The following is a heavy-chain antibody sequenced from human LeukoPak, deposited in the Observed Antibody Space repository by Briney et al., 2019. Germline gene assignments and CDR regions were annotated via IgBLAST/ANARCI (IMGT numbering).Heavy chain of an antibody. Sequence: SETLSLTCTVSGGSISSYYWSWIRQPPGKGLEWIGYIYYSGSTNYNPSLKSRVTISVDTSKSQFSLKLSSVTAADTAVYYCARGMRYYGSGSRPYYYYGVDVWGQGTTVTVSS. V-gene: IGHV4-59*01. CDR1: GGSISSYY. CDR3: ARGMRYYGSGSRPYYYYGVDV. D-gene: IGHD3-10*01. CDR2: IYYSGST. J-gene: IGHJ6*02.